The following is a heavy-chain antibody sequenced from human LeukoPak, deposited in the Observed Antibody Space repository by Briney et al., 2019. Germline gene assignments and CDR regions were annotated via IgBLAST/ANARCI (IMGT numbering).Heavy chain of an antibody. CDR3: ARGLNYGGSGYYFDS. CDR1: GYAFTAYY. Sequence: ASVKVSCKASGYAFTAYYIHWVRQAPGQGLEWMGWINPNSGGTNYTQKFQGRVTMTRDTSISTAYMELSRLRSDDTAVYYCARGLNYGGSGYYFDSWGPGTLVTVSS. V-gene: IGHV1-2*02. CDR2: INPNSGGT. J-gene: IGHJ4*02. D-gene: IGHD3-22*01.